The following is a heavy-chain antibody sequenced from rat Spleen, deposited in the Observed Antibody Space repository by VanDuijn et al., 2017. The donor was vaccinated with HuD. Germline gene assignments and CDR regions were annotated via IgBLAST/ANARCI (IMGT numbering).Heavy chain of an antibody. J-gene: IGHJ2*01. CDR3: ARHDYGYSPFDY. Sequence: QVQLKESGPGLVQPSQTLSLTCTVSGFSLTSYHVSWVRQPPGKSLVWMGIMWAGGGTNYNSAVQSRLSISRDTSKSQVFLKMNSLQPEDTGTYYCARHDYGYSPFDYWGQGVMVTVSS. V-gene: IGHV2-72*01. D-gene: IGHD1-9*01. CDR1: GFSLTSYH. CDR2: MWAGGGT.